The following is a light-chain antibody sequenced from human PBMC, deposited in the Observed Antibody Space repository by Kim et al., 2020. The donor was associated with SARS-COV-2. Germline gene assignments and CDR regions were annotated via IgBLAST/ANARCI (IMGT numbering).Light chain of an antibody. V-gene: IGLV1-40*01. CDR3: QSYDRRLSSYV. CDR1: GCNIGEGYD. CDR2: SNN. Sequence: QRVTNSCTGSGCNIGEGYDVHWYQQLPGKAPKFLIYSNNNRPSGVPDRFSASKTGTSASLAITGLQAEDEAAYYCQSYDRRLSSYVFGTGTKVTVL. J-gene: IGLJ1*01.